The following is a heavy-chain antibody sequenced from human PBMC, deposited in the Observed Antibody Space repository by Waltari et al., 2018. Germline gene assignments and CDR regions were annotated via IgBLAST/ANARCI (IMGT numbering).Heavy chain of an antibody. J-gene: IGHJ6*03. V-gene: IGHV4-4*07. D-gene: IGHD2-15*01. CDR2: IYGSGSS. CDR1: GDSISNYF. CDR3: AREGVDTNYYYYYMDV. Sequence: QVQLQESGPGLVKPSETLSLTCTVSGDSISNYFWSWVRQPAGKGLEWLGRIYGSGSSNYNPSLTSRVTMSVDTSKNQFSLKLTSLTAADTAVYYCAREGVDTNYYYYYMDVWGKGTTVTVSS.